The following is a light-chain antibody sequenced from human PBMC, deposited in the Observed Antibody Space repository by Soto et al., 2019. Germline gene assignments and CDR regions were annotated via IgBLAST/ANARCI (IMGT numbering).Light chain of an antibody. CDR1: SSNIGAGYD. J-gene: IGLJ2*01. V-gene: IGLV1-40*01. CDR2: DNN. CDR3: QSYDNSLSGSHVI. Sequence: QSVLTQPPSVSGAPGQRVTISCTGSSSNIGAGYDVHWYQQLPDTAPKLLIYDNNSRPSGVPGRFSASKSGTSASLAITGLQAEDEGDYYCQSYDNSLSGSHVIFGGGTKVTVL.